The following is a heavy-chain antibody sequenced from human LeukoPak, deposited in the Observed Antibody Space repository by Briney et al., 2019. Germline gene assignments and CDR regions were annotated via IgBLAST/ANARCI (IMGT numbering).Heavy chain of an antibody. Sequence: GGSLRLSCAASGFTFSSYSMNWVRHAPGEGLEWVSSISSSSSYIYYADSVKGRFTISRDNAKNSLYLQMNSLRAEDTAVYYCASCSSSGWYFPFDYWGQGTLVTVSS. V-gene: IGHV3-21*01. D-gene: IGHD6-19*01. CDR2: ISSSSSYI. CDR3: ASCSSSGWYFPFDY. CDR1: GFTFSSYS. J-gene: IGHJ4*02.